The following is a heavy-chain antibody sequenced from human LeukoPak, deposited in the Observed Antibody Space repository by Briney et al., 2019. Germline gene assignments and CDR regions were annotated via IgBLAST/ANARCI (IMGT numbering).Heavy chain of an antibody. CDR2: ISSNGRDR. V-gene: IGHV3-30*02. CDR3: AKSGYYYYMDV. CDR1: GFRFSNYA. Sequence: GGSLRLSCAASGFRFSNYAMHWVRQAPGKGLEWVALISSNGRDRFYAGSVQGRFTISRDDSESTVYLQMDSLRTEDTALYYRAKSGYYYYMDVWGRGTSVTVSS. J-gene: IGHJ6*03.